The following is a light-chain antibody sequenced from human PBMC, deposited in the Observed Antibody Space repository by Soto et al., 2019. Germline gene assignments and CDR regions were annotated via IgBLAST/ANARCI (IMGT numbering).Light chain of an antibody. V-gene: IGLV2-14*01. CDR2: EVS. CDR1: SSDVGGYNY. J-gene: IGLJ2*01. Sequence: QSVLTQPASVSGSPGQSITISCTGTSSDVGGYNYVSWYQQHPGKAPKLMIYEVSNRPSGVSNRFSGSKSGNTASLTISGLQAEDEADYYCSSYTSSSTLGVFGGGTKLNVL. CDR3: SSYTSSSTLGV.